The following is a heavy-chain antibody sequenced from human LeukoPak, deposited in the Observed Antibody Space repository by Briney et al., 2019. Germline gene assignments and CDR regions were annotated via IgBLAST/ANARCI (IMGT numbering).Heavy chain of an antibody. D-gene: IGHD5-18*01. CDR3: ARGKVDTAMVFDY. V-gene: IGHV3-33*01. CDR2: IWYDGSNK. Sequence: GGSLRLSCAASGFTFSSYGMHWVRQAPGKGLEWVAVIWYDGSNKYYADSVKGRFTISRDNSKNTLYLQMNSLRAEDTAVYYCARGKVDTAMVFDYWGQGTLVTASS. J-gene: IGHJ4*02. CDR1: GFTFSSYG.